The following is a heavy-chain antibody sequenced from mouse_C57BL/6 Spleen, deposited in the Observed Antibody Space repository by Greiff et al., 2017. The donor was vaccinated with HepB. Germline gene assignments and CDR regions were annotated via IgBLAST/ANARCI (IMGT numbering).Heavy chain of an antibody. Sequence: VQLQQPGAELVRPGSSVKLSCKASGYTFTSYWMHWVKQRPIQGLEWIGNIDPSDSETHYNQKFKDKATLTVDKSSSTAYMQLSSLTSEDSAVYYCALRRGYAMDYWGQGTSVTVSS. CDR1: GYTFTSYW. D-gene: IGHD2-12*01. V-gene: IGHV1-52*01. J-gene: IGHJ4*01. CDR3: ALRRGYAMDY. CDR2: IDPSDSET.